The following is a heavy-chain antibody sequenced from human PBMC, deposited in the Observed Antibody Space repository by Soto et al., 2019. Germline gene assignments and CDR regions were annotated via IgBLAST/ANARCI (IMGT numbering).Heavy chain of an antibody. CDR1: GYIFTNYY. J-gene: IGHJ3*02. CDR3: AGQVDTAMGPLPDAFDI. CDR2: INPLPTSGST. Sequence: ASVKVSCKASGYIFTNYYIHWVRQAPGQGLEWMAIINPLPTSGSTNYAQKFQGRVTITRDTSTSTAYLELSSLRSEDTAVYYCAGQVDTAMGPLPDAFDIWGQGTMVTVSS. V-gene: IGHV1-46*01. D-gene: IGHD5-18*01.